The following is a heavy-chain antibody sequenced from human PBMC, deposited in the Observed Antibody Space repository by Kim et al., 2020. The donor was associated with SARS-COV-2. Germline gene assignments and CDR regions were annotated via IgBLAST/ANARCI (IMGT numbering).Heavy chain of an antibody. D-gene: IGHD3-10*01. V-gene: IGHV3-53*01. CDR3: ARDDHY. CDR2: IYDGGTT. Sequence: GGSLRLSCAGSGLTVSGNYMSGVRQAPGKGLEWVSVIYDGGTTNYADSVKGRFTISRDNSKNTLYLQMNSLSAEDTAVYYCARDDHYWGQGTLVTVSS. CDR1: GLTVSGNY. J-gene: IGHJ4*02.